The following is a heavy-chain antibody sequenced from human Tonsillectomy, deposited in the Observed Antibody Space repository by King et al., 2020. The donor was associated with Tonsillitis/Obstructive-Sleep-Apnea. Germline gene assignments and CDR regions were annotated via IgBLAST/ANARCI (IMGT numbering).Heavy chain of an antibody. Sequence: VQLVGSGGGLVQPGGSLRLSCASSGFTFSSYEMNWVRQAPGKGLEWVSYISSSGSTIYYADSVKGRYTISRDNAKNSLYLQMNSLRAEDTAVYYCARGRYYDLWSGAEIFYYWGQGTLVTVSS. J-gene: IGHJ4*02. CDR2: ISSSGSTI. CDR3: ARGRYYDLWSGAEIFYY. CDR1: GFTFSSYE. V-gene: IGHV3-48*03. D-gene: IGHD3-3*01.